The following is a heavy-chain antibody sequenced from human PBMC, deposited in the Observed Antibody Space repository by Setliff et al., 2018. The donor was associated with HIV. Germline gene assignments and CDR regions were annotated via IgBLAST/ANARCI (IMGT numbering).Heavy chain of an antibody. D-gene: IGHD3-3*01. CDR2: IYKGGAP. J-gene: IGHJ5*02. Sequence: PSETLSLTCIVTGDSIISGSYYWAWIRQPPGKGLEWIGTIYKGGAPHYNPSLKSRVIIFLDPSKNQFSLELNSVTAADTAVYYCAREAPSEPTRYYNFWSGYPDWFDPWGPGTLVTVSS. V-gene: IGHV4-39*07. CDR3: AREAPSEPTRYYNFWSGYPDWFDP. CDR1: GDSIISGSYY.